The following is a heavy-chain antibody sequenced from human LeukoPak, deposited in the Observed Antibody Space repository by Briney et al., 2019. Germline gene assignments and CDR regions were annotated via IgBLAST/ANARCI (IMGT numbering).Heavy chain of an antibody. J-gene: IGHJ4*02. CDR3: ARWIVATTSEIAFDH. CDR1: GFTFSSYR. CDR2: ISSSSSTI. D-gene: IGHD5-12*01. V-gene: IGHV3-48*04. Sequence: GGSLRHSCAPSGFTFSSYRINWVRQAPRKGLEWVSYISSSSSTIYYADHVKGRYTSSRDNAKNSLYLQMNSLRAEDTAVHYCARWIVATTSEIAFDHWARGTVVSV.